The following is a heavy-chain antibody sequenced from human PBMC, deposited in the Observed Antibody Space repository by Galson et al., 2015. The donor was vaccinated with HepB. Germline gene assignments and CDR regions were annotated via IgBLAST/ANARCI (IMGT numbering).Heavy chain of an antibody. CDR3: TTQRGYYDFDY. CDR1: GFTFSNAW. D-gene: IGHD3-10*01. CDR2: IKSKAAGETT. Sequence: SLRLSCAASGFTFSNAWMSWVRQAPGKGLEWVGRIKSKAAGETTDYAAPVKGRFTISRDDSKNALNLQMNSLKTEDTAVYYCTTQRGYYDFDYWGQGTLVTVSS. J-gene: IGHJ4*02. V-gene: IGHV3-15*01.